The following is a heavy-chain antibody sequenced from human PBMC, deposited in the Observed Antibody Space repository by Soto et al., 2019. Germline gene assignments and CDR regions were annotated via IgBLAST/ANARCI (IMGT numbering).Heavy chain of an antibody. D-gene: IGHD3-22*01. CDR3: TRDSYDSSGYYYDFFDY. Sequence: GGSLRLSCAASGFTFSSHWMSWVRQAPGKGLEWVANIKVDGSEKYYVDSVRGRFSISRDNAKDSLYLQMNSLRAEDTAVYYCTRDSYDSSGYYYDFFDYGGQGTLVTVSS. V-gene: IGHV3-7*01. J-gene: IGHJ4*02. CDR2: IKVDGSEK. CDR1: GFTFSSHW.